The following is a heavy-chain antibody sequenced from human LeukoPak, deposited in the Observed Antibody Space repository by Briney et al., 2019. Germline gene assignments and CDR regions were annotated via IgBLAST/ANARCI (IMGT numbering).Heavy chain of an antibody. Sequence: GGSLTLSCAASGFIFSSYAMHWVRQAPGKGLEWVAFIRYGGNNRYYADSVKGRFTISRDNSKNTLYIQMNSLRVEDTALYYCAKDQVVPNYYYMDVWGKGTTVTVSS. CDR1: GFIFSSYA. V-gene: IGHV3-30*02. CDR2: IRYGGNNR. J-gene: IGHJ6*03. CDR3: AKDQVVPNYYYMDV. D-gene: IGHD2-15*01.